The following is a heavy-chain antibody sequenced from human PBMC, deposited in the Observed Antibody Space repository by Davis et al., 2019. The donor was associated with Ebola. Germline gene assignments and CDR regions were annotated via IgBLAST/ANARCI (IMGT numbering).Heavy chain of an antibody. CDR1: GDSLSGFY. Sequence: SETLSLTCSVSGDSLSGFYWSWIRQTPGKGLEWIGYIYYTGRVEYNPPLKSRVTISVDTSKNQFSLKLSSVTAADTAVYYCARQTVTTGLEFDYWGQGTLVTVSS. V-gene: IGHV4-59*08. D-gene: IGHD4-17*01. CDR2: IYYTGRV. CDR3: ARQTVTTGLEFDY. J-gene: IGHJ4*02.